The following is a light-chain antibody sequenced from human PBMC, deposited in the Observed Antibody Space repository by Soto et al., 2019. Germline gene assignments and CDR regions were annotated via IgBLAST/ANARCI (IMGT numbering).Light chain of an antibody. CDR2: KAS. J-gene: IGKJ5*01. V-gene: IGKV1-5*03. CDR3: QQYDNSPIT. CDR1: QTISSW. Sequence: DIQMTQSPSTLSGSVGDRVTITCRASQTISSWLARYQQKPGKAPKLLIYKASTLKSGVPSRFSGSGSGTEFTLTISRLEPEDFAVYYCQQYDNSPITFGQGTRLEIK.